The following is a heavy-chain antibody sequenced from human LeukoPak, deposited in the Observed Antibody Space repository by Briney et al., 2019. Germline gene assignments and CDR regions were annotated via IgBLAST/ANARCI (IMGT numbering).Heavy chain of an antibody. V-gene: IGHV5-10-1*01. J-gene: IGHJ5*02. CDR3: ARLGVPATFNWFDP. D-gene: IGHD3-16*01. Sequence: GESLKISCKGSGYSFTSDWISWVRQMPGKGLEWIGRIDPSESYTNYSPSFQGHVTISADKSISTAYLQWSSLKASDTAMYYCARLGVPATFNWFDPWGQGTLVTVSS. CDR1: GYSFTSDW. CDR2: IDPSESYT.